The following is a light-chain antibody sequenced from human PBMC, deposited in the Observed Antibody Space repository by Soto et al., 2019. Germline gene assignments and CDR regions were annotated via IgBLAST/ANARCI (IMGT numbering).Light chain of an antibody. J-gene: IGKJ5*01. Sequence: DIQLTQSPSFLSASVGDRVTITCRASHDISSYLTWYQQKPGKAPTVLIYAASTLQGGVPSRFSGSGSGTEFILTISSLQSEDFASYYCQQHKDYPLTFGRGTRLEIK. CDR2: AAS. V-gene: IGKV1-9*01. CDR1: HDISSY. CDR3: QQHKDYPLT.